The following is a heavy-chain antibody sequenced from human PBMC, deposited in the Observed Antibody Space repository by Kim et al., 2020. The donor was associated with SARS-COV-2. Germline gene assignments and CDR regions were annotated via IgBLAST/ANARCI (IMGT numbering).Heavy chain of an antibody. CDR3: AKEFQVSYYDSSCYDY. Sequence: SVKGRFTISRDNSKNTLYLQMNSLRAEDTAVYYCAKEFQVSYYDSSCYDYWGQGTLVTVSS. D-gene: IGHD3-22*01. J-gene: IGHJ4*02. V-gene: IGHV3-30*02.